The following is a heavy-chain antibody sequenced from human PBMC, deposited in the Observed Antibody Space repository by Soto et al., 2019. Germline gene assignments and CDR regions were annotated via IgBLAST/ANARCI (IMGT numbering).Heavy chain of an antibody. J-gene: IGHJ5*02. V-gene: IGHV3-23*01. D-gene: IGHD3-10*01. CDR3: AKDLRSGSYNWFDP. Sequence: GESLKISCAASGFTFSSYAMSWVRQAPGKGLEWVSAISGSGGSTYYADSVKGRFTISRDNSKNTLYLQMNSLRAEDTAVYYCAKDLRSGSYNWFDPWGQGTLVTVSS. CDR1: GFTFSSYA. CDR2: ISGSGGST.